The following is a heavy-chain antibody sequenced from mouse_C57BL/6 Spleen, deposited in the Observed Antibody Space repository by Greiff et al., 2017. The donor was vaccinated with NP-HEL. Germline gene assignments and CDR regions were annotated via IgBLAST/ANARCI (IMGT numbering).Heavy chain of an antibody. CDR2: LYPGDGDT. Sequence: VQLQESGAELVKPGASVKISCKASGYAFSSYWMNWVKQRPGTGLEWIGQLYPGDGDTNYNGKFKGKATLTADKSSSTAYMQLSSLTSEDSAVYFCARYDGFYAMDYWGQGTSVTVSS. V-gene: IGHV1-80*01. CDR1: GYAFSSYW. CDR3: ARYDGFYAMDY. D-gene: IGHD2-3*01. J-gene: IGHJ4*01.